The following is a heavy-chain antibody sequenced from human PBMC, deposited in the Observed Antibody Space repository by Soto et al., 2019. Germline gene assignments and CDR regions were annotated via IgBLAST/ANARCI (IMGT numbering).Heavy chain of an antibody. D-gene: IGHD3-22*01. Sequence: ASVKVSCKASGYTFTSYDSNWVRQATGQGLEWMGWMNPNSGNTGYAQKFQGRVTMTRNTSISTAYMELSSLRSEDTAVYYCARAQYSYDSSGYSNYYYYGMDVRGQGPTVTVSS. CDR2: MNPNSGNT. J-gene: IGHJ6*02. CDR3: ARAQYSYDSSGYSNYYYYGMDV. CDR1: GYTFTSYD. V-gene: IGHV1-8*01.